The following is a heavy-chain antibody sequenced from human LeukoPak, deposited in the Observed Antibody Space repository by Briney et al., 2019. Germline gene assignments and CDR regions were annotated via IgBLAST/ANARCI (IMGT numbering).Heavy chain of an antibody. CDR1: GFTFSSYA. D-gene: IGHD2-15*01. J-gene: IGHJ4*02. V-gene: IGHV3-23*01. Sequence: AGGSLRLSRAASGFTFSSYAMSWVRQAPGKGLEWVSAISGSGGSTYYADSVKGRFTISRDNSKNTLYLQMNSLRAEDTAVYYCANAVVAATWDYWGQGTLVTVSS. CDR2: ISGSGGST. CDR3: ANAVVAATWDY.